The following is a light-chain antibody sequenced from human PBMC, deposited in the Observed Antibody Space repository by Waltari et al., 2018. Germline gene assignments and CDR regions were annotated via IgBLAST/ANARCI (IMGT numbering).Light chain of an antibody. V-gene: IGKV3-20*01. CDR2: GAS. CDR1: QSLGNNY. CDR3: QQYASSVMYT. Sequence: IVLTQSPGTLSLSPGDRASLSCKASQSLGNNYLAWYQQKPGQAPRLLIYGASSRAAGIPDRLSGSGSGTDFTLTISRLEPEDFAVYYCQQYASSVMYTFGQGTKLEIK. J-gene: IGKJ2*01.